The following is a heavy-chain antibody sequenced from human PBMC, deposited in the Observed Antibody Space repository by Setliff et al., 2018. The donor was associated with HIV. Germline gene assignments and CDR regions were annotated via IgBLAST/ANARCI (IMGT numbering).Heavy chain of an antibody. CDR2: ILYSGNT. Sequence: SETLSLTCTVSGGSINSAYYWGWIRQSPGARLEWIGSILYSGNTYNNPALKNRVTISIDTSKNHFSLNLTSVTTADTAVYYCVRADNNGRFHHYMDVWGKGTTVTVSS. CDR3: VRADNNGRFHHYMDV. V-gene: IGHV4-38-2*02. J-gene: IGHJ6*03. CDR1: GGSINSAYY. D-gene: IGHD1-1*01.